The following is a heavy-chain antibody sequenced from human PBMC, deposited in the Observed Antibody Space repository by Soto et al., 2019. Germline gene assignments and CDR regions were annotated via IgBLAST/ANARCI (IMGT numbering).Heavy chain of an antibody. D-gene: IGHD2-21*01. J-gene: IGHJ5*02. Sequence: PGGSLRLSCAASGFTFSSYWMYWVRQAPGKGLVWVSRINSDGSSTSYADSVKGRFTISRDNAKNTLYLHMNSLRAEDTAVYYCVRDMQLWRLDAWGQGTRVTVSS. CDR1: GFTFSSYW. CDR3: VRDMQLWRLDA. CDR2: INSDGSST. V-gene: IGHV3-74*01.